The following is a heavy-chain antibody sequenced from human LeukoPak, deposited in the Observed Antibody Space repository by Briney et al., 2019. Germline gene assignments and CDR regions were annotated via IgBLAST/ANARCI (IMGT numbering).Heavy chain of an antibody. Sequence: SETLSLTCTVSGGSISSHYWSWIRQPPGKGLEWIGYIYYSGSTNYNPSLKSRVTISVDTSKNQFSLKLSSATAADTAVYYCARRFPETGWFDPWGQGTLVTVSS. CDR2: IYYSGST. J-gene: IGHJ5*02. V-gene: IGHV4-59*11. CDR3: ARRFPETGWFDP. D-gene: IGHD7-27*01. CDR1: GGSISSHY.